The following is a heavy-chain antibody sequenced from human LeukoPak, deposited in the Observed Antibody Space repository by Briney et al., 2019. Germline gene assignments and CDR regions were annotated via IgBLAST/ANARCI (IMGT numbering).Heavy chain of an antibody. Sequence: GASLRLSCAASGFIFRNYAMSWVRQAPGKGLEWVSAITGSGDTTYYADSVKGRFTISRDNSKNTLYVEMNTLRAEDTTVYYCAKWGDYDILTGYYVSDFWGQGTLVTVSS. D-gene: IGHD3-9*01. J-gene: IGHJ4*02. CDR2: ITGSGDTT. CDR3: AKWGDYDILTGYYVSDF. V-gene: IGHV3-23*01. CDR1: GFIFRNYA.